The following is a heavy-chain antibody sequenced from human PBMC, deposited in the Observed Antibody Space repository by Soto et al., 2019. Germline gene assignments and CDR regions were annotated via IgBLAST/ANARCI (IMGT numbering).Heavy chain of an antibody. CDR2: IYYSGST. D-gene: IGHD6-19*01. J-gene: IGHJ4*02. CDR1: GGSISSYY. V-gene: IGHV4-59*08. CDR3: ARYRIAVAGTGFDY. Sequence: SETLSLTCTVSGGSISSYYWSWIRQPPGKGLEWIGYIYYSGSTNYNPSLKSRVTISVDTSKNQFSLKLSSVTAADTAVYYCARYRIAVAGTGFDYWGQGTLVTVS.